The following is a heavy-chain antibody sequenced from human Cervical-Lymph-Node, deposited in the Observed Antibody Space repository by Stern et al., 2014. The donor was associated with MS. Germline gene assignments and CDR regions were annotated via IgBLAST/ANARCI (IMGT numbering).Heavy chain of an antibody. D-gene: IGHD1-1*01. CDR3: ASAYRAS. CDR2: INGDGTVS. CDR1: GFNFRTYW. J-gene: IGHJ4*02. Sequence: VQLVQSGGGIVQPGGSLMISCVASGFNFRTYWMHWVRQGPGKGLEWVSRINGDGTVSTYADSVRGRFTISRNNANNTMSLQLDNLRVEDTAFYYCASAYRASWGQGTLVTVST. V-gene: IGHV3-74*02.